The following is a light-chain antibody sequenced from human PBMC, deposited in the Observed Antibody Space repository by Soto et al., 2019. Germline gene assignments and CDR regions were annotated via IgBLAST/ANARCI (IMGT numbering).Light chain of an antibody. CDR2: DAS. Sequence: IQMTQSPAARSAFVGDKGTSACRASQGISNHLVWFQQKPGQVPKRLIYDASVLPPGVSSRFSGSGSGTDFTLTISSLQPEDFATYYCLHHHNFPITFGQGTRLEIK. CDR1: QGISNH. J-gene: IGKJ5*01. CDR3: LHHHNFPIT. V-gene: IGKV1-17*03.